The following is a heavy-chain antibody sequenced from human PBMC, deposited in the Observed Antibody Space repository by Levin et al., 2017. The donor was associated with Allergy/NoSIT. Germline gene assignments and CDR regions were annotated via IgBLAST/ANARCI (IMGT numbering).Heavy chain of an antibody. CDR3: ARSYSYGPYYYYGMDV. CDR1: GFTFSSYG. Sequence: TGVSLRLSCAASGFTFSSYGMHWVRQAPGKGLEWVAVIWYDGSNKYYADSVKGRFTISRDNSKNTLYLQMNSLRAEDTAVYYCARSYSYGPYYYYGMDVWGQGTTVTVSS. V-gene: IGHV3-33*01. CDR2: IWYDGSNK. D-gene: IGHD5-18*01. J-gene: IGHJ6*02.